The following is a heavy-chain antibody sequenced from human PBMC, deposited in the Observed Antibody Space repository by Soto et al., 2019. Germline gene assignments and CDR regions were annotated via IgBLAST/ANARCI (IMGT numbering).Heavy chain of an antibody. CDR3: ARAGGEYDPNVIDY. D-gene: IGHD3-16*01. Sequence: SETLSLTCTVSGGSISSGYYYWSWIRQAPGKGLEWIGYIYYSGSTYYNPSLKSRVTISVDTSKNQFSLKLSSVTAADTAVYYCARAGGEYDPNVIDYWGQGTLLTVSS. CDR1: GGSISSGYYY. CDR2: IYYSGST. V-gene: IGHV4-30-4*01. J-gene: IGHJ4*02.